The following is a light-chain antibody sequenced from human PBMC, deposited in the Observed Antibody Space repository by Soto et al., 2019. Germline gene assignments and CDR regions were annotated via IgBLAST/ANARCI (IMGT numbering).Light chain of an antibody. CDR2: DVS. V-gene: IGLV2-14*03. Sequence: QSALTQPASVSGSPGQSITISCTGTSSDIGGYNYVSWYQQLPGKVPKLIIYDVSNRPSGVSDRFSGSKSGNAASLTISGLQAEDEADYYCSSSTSTSTLYVFGTGTKLNVL. CDR3: SSSTSTSTLYV. J-gene: IGLJ1*01. CDR1: SSDIGGYNY.